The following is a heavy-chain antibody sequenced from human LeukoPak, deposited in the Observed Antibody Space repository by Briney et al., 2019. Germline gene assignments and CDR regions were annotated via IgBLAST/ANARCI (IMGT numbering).Heavy chain of an antibody. CDR2: INPSGGST. Sequence: ASVKVSCKASGYTFTSYYMHWVRQAPGQGLEWMGIINPSGGSTSYAQKFQGRVTMTRDTSTSTVYMELSSLRSEDTAVYYCANGGIAVAGVSLFDYWGQGTLVTVSS. J-gene: IGHJ4*02. CDR1: GYTFTSYY. V-gene: IGHV1-46*01. D-gene: IGHD6-19*01. CDR3: ANGGIAVAGVSLFDY.